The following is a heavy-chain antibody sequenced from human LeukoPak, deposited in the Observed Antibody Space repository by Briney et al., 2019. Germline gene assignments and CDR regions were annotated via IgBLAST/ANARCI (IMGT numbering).Heavy chain of an antibody. D-gene: IGHD3-10*01. Sequence: SETLSLTCTVSGGSIGSFHWSWIRQPPGKGLEWIGYIYNSVITNSNPSLKSRVTMSVDTSKNQFSPKLGPLTAADTAIYYCARVSGGSGSGPVDYWGQGTLVTVSS. V-gene: IGHV4-59*01. CDR3: ARVSGGSGSGPVDY. J-gene: IGHJ4*02. CDR1: GGSIGSFH. CDR2: IYNSVIT.